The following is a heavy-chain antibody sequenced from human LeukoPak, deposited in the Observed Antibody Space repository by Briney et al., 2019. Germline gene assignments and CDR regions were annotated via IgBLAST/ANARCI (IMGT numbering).Heavy chain of an antibody. J-gene: IGHJ3*01. Sequence: SETLSLTCTVSGGSISSYYWSWIRQPPGKGLEWIGYISYIGSTNYNPSLKSRVTISIDTSKNEVSLMLTSVTAADTAVYYCASDSISMNAFDAWGQGTMVTVSS. CDR2: ISYIGST. CDR1: GGSISSYY. V-gene: IGHV4-59*01. CDR3: ASDSISMNAFDA. D-gene: IGHD3-22*01.